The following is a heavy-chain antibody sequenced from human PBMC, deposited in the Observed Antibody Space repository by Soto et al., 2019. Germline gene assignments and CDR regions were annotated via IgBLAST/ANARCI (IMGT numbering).Heavy chain of an antibody. J-gene: IGHJ5*02. CDR3: ARGPFGDYDTSWFDP. D-gene: IGHD4-17*01. CDR2: INSDGSST. V-gene: IGHV3-74*01. Sequence: LRLSCAASGLTFISYWMHWVRQAPGKGLVWVSRINSDGSSTSDADFVKGRFTISRDNFKNTLYLQMNSLRAEDTAVYYCARGPFGDYDTSWFDPWGQGTLVTVSS. CDR1: GLTFISYW.